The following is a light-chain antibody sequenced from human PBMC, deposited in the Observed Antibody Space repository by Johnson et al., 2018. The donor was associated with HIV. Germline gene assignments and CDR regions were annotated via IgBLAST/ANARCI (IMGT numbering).Light chain of an antibody. CDR1: SSNIGINY. CDR3: GTWDSSLSAHYV. J-gene: IGLJ1*01. CDR2: ENK. Sequence: QSMLTQPPSVSAAPGQKVTISCSGSSSNIGINYVSWYQQLPGTAPKLLIYENKRRPSGIPDRFSGSKSGTSATLGITGLQTGDEADYYCGTWDSSLSAHYVFGTGTKITVL. V-gene: IGLV1-51*02.